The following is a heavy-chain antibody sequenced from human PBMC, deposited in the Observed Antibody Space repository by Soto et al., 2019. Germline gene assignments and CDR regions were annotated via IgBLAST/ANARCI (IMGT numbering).Heavy chain of an antibody. CDR2: IYHSGST. CDR3: ARNKDGFDFWSGYYYFDY. CDR1: SGTISSSNW. Sequence: SETLSLTCAVSSGTISSSNWWSWVRQPPGKGLEWIGEIYHSGSTNHNPSLKSRVTISVDKSKNQFSLKLSSVTAADTAVYYCARNKDGFDFWSGYYYFDYWGQGTLVTVSS. D-gene: IGHD3-3*01. V-gene: IGHV4-4*02. J-gene: IGHJ4*02.